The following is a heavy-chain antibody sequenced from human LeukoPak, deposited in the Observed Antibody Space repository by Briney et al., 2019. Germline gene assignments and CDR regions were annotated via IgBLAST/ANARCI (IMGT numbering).Heavy chain of an antibody. D-gene: IGHD6-19*01. CDR3: ARARRCIAVAGLNWFDP. CDR2: MNPNSGNT. V-gene: IGHV1-8*01. J-gene: IGHJ5*02. Sequence: ASVKVSCKASGYTFTSYDINWVRQATGQGLEWMGWMNPNSGNTGYAQKFQGRVTMTRNTSISTAYMELSSLRSEDTAVYYCARARRCIAVAGLNWFDPWGQGTLVTVSS. CDR1: GYTFTSYD.